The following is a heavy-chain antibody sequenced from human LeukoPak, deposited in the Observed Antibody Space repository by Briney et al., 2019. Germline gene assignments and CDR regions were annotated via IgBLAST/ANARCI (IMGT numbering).Heavy chain of an antibody. Sequence: ASVKVSCTASGYTFTSYGISWVRQAPGQGLEWMGWISAYNGNTNYAQKLQGRVTMTTDTSTSTAYMELRSLRSDDTAVYYCARDLVAAAKNWFDPWGQGTLVTVSS. CDR2: ISAYNGNT. D-gene: IGHD6-13*01. CDR3: ARDLVAAAKNWFDP. V-gene: IGHV1-18*01. J-gene: IGHJ5*02. CDR1: GYTFTSYG.